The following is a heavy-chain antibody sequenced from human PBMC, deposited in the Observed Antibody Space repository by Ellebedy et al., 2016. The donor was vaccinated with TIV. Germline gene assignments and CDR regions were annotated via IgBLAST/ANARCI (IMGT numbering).Heavy chain of an antibody. J-gene: IGHJ6*02. Sequence: SETLFLTCSVSGGSISRYPWSWIRQPPGKGLEWIGYIYYSGSTNYNPSLKSRVTISVDTSKNQFSLKLSSVTAADTAVYYCARSPLHDYYYGMDVWGQGTTVTVSS. CDR1: GGSISRYP. V-gene: IGHV4-59*12. CDR2: IYYSGST. CDR3: ARSPLHDYYYGMDV.